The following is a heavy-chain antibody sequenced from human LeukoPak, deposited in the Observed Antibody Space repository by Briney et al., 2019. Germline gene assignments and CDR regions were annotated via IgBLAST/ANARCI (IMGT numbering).Heavy chain of an antibody. J-gene: IGHJ1*01. CDR3: ARDLYTSSWPSFQH. V-gene: IGHV4-59*01. CDR1: GGSFSGYY. Sequence: SETLSLTCAVYGGSFSGYYWSRIRQPPGKGLEWIGYIYYSGTTNYNPSLKSRVTISVDTSKNQFSLKLSSVTAADTAVYYCARDLYTSSWPSFQHWGQGTLVSVSS. CDR2: IYYSGTT. D-gene: IGHD6-13*01.